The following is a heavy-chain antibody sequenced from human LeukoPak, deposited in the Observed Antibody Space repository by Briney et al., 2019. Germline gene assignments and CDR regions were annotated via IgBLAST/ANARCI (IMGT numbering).Heavy chain of an antibody. Sequence: GASVNVSFKASGYTFTGYYMHWVWQAPGQGLEWMGWINPNSGGTNYAQKFQGRVTMTRDTSISTAYMELSRLRSDDTAVYYCARARRAGSGWLPWGQGTLVTVSS. CDR1: GYTFTGYY. J-gene: IGHJ4*02. D-gene: IGHD6-19*01. CDR3: ARARRAGSGWLP. CDR2: INPNSGGT. V-gene: IGHV1-2*02.